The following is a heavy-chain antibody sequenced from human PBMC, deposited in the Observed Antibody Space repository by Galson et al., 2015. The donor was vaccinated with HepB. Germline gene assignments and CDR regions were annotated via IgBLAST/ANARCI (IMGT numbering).Heavy chain of an antibody. CDR2: IYPGDSDT. V-gene: IGHV5-51*03. J-gene: IGHJ3*02. CDR1: GYSFSSYW. Sequence: QSGAEVKKPGESLKISCKGSGYSFSSYWIGWVRQMPGKGLEWMGIIYPGDSDTRYSPSSQGQVTISADESISTAYLQWSSLKASDTAMYYCARRIAAAGTKNAFDIWGQGTMVTVSS. D-gene: IGHD6-13*01. CDR3: ARRIAAAGTKNAFDI.